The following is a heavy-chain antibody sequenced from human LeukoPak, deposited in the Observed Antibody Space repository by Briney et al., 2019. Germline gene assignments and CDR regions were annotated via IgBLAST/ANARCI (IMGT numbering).Heavy chain of an antibody. CDR3: ARSEGGSGSYLDY. J-gene: IGHJ4*02. V-gene: IGHV5-51*01. Sequence: GESLKISCKGSGFGFTTYWIGWVRQMPGKGLEWMGIIYPADSDTRYSPSFQGQVTISADKSISTAYLQWSSLKASDTAMYYCARSEGGSGSYLDYWGQGTLVTVSS. CDR1: GFGFTTYW. D-gene: IGHD3-10*01. CDR2: IYPADSDT.